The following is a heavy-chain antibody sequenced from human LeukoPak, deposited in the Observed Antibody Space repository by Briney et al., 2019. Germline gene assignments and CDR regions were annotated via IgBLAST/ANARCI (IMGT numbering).Heavy chain of an antibody. Sequence: PGGSLRLSCVTSMFTFNNHGMHWVRQAPGKGLEWVAVIAADGGVKYYADSVRGRFILSRDNPKNTLYLQMNNVIVEDTAVYYCAREATWGQWYFDHWGQGTPVIVSS. CDR1: MFTFNNHG. CDR3: AREATWGQWYFDH. V-gene: IGHV3-30*03. J-gene: IGHJ4*02. CDR2: IAADGGVK. D-gene: IGHD6-19*01.